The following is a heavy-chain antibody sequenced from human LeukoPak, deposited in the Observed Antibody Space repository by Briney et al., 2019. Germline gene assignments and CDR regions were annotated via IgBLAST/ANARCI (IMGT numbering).Heavy chain of an antibody. J-gene: IGHJ6*02. CDR2: IYYSGST. V-gene: IGHV4-61*01. CDR3: ARDSFLTGTDYGMDV. D-gene: IGHD3-9*01. CDR1: GGSVSSGSYY. Sequence: SETLSLTCTVSGGSVSSGSYYWSWIRQPPGKGLEWIGYIYYSGSTNYNPSLKSRVSISVDTSKNQFSLKLSSVTAADTAVYYCARDSFLTGTDYGMDVWGQGTTVTVSS.